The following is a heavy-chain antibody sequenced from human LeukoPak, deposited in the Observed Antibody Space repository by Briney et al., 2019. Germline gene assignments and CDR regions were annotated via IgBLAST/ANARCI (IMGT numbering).Heavy chain of an antibody. J-gene: IGHJ4*02. CDR1: GFTFSSYS. V-gene: IGHV3-21*01. CDR2: ISSSSSYI. Sequence: GGSLRLSCAASGFTFSSYSMNWVRQAPGKGLEWVSSISSSSSYIYYADSVKGRFTISRDNAKNSLYLQMNSLRAEDTAVYYCARGTRGYCSGGSCYSADYWGQGTLVTVSS. CDR3: ARGTRGYCSGGSCYSADY. D-gene: IGHD2-15*01.